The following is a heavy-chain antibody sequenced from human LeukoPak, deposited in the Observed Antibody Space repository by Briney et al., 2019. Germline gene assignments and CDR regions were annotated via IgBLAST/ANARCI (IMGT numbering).Heavy chain of an antibody. CDR2: IYYSGST. V-gene: IGHV4-59*12. D-gene: IGHD2-15*01. Sequence: PSETLSLTCTVSGGSISSYYWSWIRQPPGKGLEWIGYIYYSGSTNYNPSLKSRVTISVDTSKNQFSLKLSSVTAADTAVYYCARRVVVVAATLRYYYYYMDVWGKGTTVTISS. CDR3: ARRVVVVAATLRYYYYYMDV. J-gene: IGHJ6*03. CDR1: GGSISSYY.